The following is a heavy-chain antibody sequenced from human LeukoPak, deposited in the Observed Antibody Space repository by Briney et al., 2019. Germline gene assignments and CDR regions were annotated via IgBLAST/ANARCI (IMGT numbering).Heavy chain of an antibody. Sequence: GESLKISCRGSGYSFTRHWIGWLRQMPGKALEWMGNIYPGDSDARYSPSFQGQVTFSADKSISTAYLQWSSLKASDTAMYYCARHATGDDCWGQGTLVTVSS. CDR3: ARHATGDDC. J-gene: IGHJ4*02. CDR1: GYSFTRHW. CDR2: IYPGDSDA. D-gene: IGHD7-27*01. V-gene: IGHV5-51*01.